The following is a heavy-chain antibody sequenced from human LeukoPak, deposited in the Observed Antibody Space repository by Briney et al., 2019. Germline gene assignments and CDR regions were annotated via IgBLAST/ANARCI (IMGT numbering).Heavy chain of an antibody. V-gene: IGHV3-21*01. J-gene: IGHJ4*02. CDR2: LSGGRSDK. CDR3: ARDILDYGDYGGGY. D-gene: IGHD4-17*01. Sequence: GGSLRLSCEASGFNFKTYSMNWVRQAPGRGLEWLSYLSGGRSDKVYYADSVKGRFTISRDNAKNSLYLQMNSLRAEDTAVYYCARDILDYGDYGGGYWGQGTLVTVSS. CDR1: GFNFKTYS.